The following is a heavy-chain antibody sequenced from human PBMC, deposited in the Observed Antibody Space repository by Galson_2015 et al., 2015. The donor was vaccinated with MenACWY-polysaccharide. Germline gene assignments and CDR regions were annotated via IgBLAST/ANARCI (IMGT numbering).Heavy chain of an antibody. CDR1: GFTFSSYA. D-gene: IGHD2-21*01. CDR2: ISYNGNNI. J-gene: IGHJ6*02. V-gene: IGHV3-30-3*01. Sequence: SLRLSCAASGFTFSSYAMHWVRQAPGKELEWVAVISYNGNNIYYADSEEGRFTISRDNFKSTLYLQMNSLRPEDTGVYYCARSYCDRTTCYGMDVWGQGTMVTVSS. CDR3: ARSYCDRTTCYGMDV.